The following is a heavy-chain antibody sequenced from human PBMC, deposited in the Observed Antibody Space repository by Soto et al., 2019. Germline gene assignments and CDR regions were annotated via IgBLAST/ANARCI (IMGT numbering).Heavy chain of an antibody. Sequence: QVQLVQSGAEVKKPGSSVKVSCKASGGTFSSYAISWVRQAPGQGLEWMGGIIPIFGTAHYAQKFQGRVTITADDSTSTGYMELGSLRSQDTAVYYCARGDPIAARRNWYCDLWGRGTLVTVSS. V-gene: IGHV1-69*12. J-gene: IGHJ2*01. CDR2: IIPIFGTA. CDR1: GGTFSSYA. D-gene: IGHD6-6*01. CDR3: ARGDPIAARRNWYCDL.